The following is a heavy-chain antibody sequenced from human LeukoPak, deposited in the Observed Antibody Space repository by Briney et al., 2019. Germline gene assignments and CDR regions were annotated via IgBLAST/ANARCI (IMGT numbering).Heavy chain of an antibody. Sequence: SETLSLTCTVSGGSISSSSYYWGWIRQPPGKGLEWIGSIYYSGSTYYNPSLKSRVTISVDTSKNQFSLKLSSVTAADTAVYYCARDPDGPGFGDAFDIWGQGTMVTVSS. V-gene: IGHV4-39*07. CDR3: ARDPDGPGFGDAFDI. D-gene: IGHD3-10*01. CDR2: IYYSGST. CDR1: GGSISSSSYY. J-gene: IGHJ3*02.